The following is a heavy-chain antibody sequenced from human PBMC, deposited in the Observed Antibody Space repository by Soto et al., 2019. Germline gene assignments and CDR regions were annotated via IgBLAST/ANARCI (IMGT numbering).Heavy chain of an antibody. CDR3: ARPALRYSSSSGNWFDI. V-gene: IGHV1-3*01. CDR1: GYTYTIYP. CDR2: INAGNGNT. J-gene: IGHJ5*02. Sequence: AVLVRVYCKASGYTYTIYPMHWLRQAPGQRLEWMGWINAGNGNTKYSQKFQGRVTITRDTSASTAYMELSSLRSEDTAVYYCARPALRYSSSSGNWFDIWGQGTLGTVPS. D-gene: IGHD6-6*01.